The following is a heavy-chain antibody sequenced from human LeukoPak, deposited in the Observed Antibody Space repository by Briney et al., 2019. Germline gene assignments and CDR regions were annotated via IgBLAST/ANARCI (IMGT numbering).Heavy chain of an antibody. CDR3: ATTVTTRVYFDY. V-gene: IGHV3-30*02. CDR1: GFTFSSYG. CDR2: IRYDGSNK. Sequence: GGSLRLSYAASGFTFSSYGMHWVRQAPGKGLEWVAFIRYDGSNKYYADSVKGRFTISRDNSKNTLYLQMNSLRAEDTAVYYCATTVTTRVYFDYWGQGTLVTVSS. J-gene: IGHJ4*02. D-gene: IGHD4-17*01.